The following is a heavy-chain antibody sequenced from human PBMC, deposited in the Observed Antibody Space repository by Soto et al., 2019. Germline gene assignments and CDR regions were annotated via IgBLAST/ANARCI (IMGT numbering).Heavy chain of an antibody. V-gene: IGHV1-3*01. CDR1: GYAFTTSA. CDR3: ARAAGRSKLLPFYFDP. Sequence: QVHLVQSGAEVQKPGASVRISCQASGYAFTTSAIHWLRQAPGQSLEWMGWINPATGDTKYSQNVRGRVTFALDTSATTAYMDLRSLASHDTAVYYCARAAGRSKLLPFYFDPWGQGTQVTVS. D-gene: IGHD6-13*01. J-gene: IGHJ5*02. CDR2: INPATGDT.